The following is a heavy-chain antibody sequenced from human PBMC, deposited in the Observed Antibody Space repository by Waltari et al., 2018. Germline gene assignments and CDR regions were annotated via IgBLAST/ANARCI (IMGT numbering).Heavy chain of an antibody. CDR1: GGSISSGSYY. J-gene: IGHJ3*02. D-gene: IGHD3-10*01. V-gene: IGHV4-61*09. Sequence: QVQLQESGPGLVKTSQTLSLTCTVSGGSISSGSYYWSWIRQPAGKGLEWLGYIYTSGSTNYNPSLKSRVTISVDTSKNQFSMKLSSVTAADTAVYYCGGRYYGSGSYYRGAFDIWGQGTMVTVSS. CDR2: IYTSGST. CDR3: GGRYYGSGSYYRGAFDI.